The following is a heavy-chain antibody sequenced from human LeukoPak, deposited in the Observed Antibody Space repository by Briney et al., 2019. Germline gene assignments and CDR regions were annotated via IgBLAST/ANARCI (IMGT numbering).Heavy chain of an antibody. V-gene: IGHV3-48*03. J-gene: IGHJ4*02. D-gene: IGHD1-7*01. Sequence: GGSLRLSCAASGFTISTYEMNWVRQAPGKGLEWVSYISSSGTPIYYTDSVKGRFTISRDNAKNSLYLQMNSLRAEDTAVYYCARGGWNFFLNFWGQGTLATVSS. CDR1: GFTISTYE. CDR3: ARGGWNFFLNF. CDR2: ISSSGTPI.